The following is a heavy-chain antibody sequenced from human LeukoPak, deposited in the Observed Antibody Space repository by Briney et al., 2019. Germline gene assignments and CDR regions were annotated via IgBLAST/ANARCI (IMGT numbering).Heavy chain of an antibody. CDR1: GGSFSGYY. CDR3: ARGWPTVTTLNWFDP. CDR2: INHSGST. D-gene: IGHD4-17*01. Sequence: SETLSLTCAVYGGSFSGYYWSWIRQPPGKGLEWIGEINHSGSTNYNPSLKSRVTISVDTSKNQFSLKLSSVTAADTAVYYCARGWPTVTTLNWFDPWGQGTLATVSS. V-gene: IGHV4-34*01. J-gene: IGHJ5*02.